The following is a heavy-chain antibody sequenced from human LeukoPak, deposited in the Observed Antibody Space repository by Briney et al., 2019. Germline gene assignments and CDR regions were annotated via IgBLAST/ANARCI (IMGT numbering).Heavy chain of an antibody. Sequence: SETLSLTCTVSGGSISSYYWSWIRQPAGKGLEWIGRIYTSGSTNYNPSLKSRVTMSVDTSKNQFSLKLSSVTAADTAVYYCARGIAARHTLYYFDYWRQGTLVTVSS. J-gene: IGHJ4*02. V-gene: IGHV4-4*07. D-gene: IGHD6-6*01. CDR2: IYTSGST. CDR1: GGSISSYY. CDR3: ARGIAARHTLYYFDY.